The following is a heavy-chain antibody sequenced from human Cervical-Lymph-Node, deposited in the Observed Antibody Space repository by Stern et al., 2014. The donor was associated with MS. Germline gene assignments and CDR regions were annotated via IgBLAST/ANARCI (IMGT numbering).Heavy chain of an antibody. CDR2: ISLNGAKT. CDR1: GFAFSTYG. V-gene: IGHV3-30*03. Sequence: VQLVESGGGVVQPGRSLRLSCSPSGFAFSTYGMHLVRQAPGTGLEWVALISLNGAKTYYADSVKGRFTISRDNPKNTLYLQMKSLRGEDTAVYYCARGSDWYPLDYWGQGTLVTVSS. D-gene: IGHD6-19*01. J-gene: IGHJ4*02. CDR3: ARGSDWYPLDY.